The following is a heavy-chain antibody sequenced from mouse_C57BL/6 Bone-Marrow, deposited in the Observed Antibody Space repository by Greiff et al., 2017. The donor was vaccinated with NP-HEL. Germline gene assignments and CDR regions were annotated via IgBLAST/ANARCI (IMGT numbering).Heavy chain of an antibody. V-gene: IGHV1-81*01. CDR1: GYTFTSYG. CDR2: IYPRSGNT. Sequence: QVQLKESGAELARPGASVKLSCKASGYTFTSYGISWVKQRTGQGLEWIGEIYPRSGNTYYNEKFKGKATLTADKSSSTAYMELRSLTSEDSAVYFCATLRAYWGQGTLVTVSA. J-gene: IGHJ3*01. CDR3: ATLRAY.